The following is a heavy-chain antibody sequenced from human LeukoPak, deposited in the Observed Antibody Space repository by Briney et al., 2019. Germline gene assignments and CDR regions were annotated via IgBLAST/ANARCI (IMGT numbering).Heavy chain of an antibody. V-gene: IGHV1-2*02. J-gene: IGHJ4*02. CDR1: GYTFTGYY. CDR2: ISPNSGDT. D-gene: IGHD2-15*01. CDR3: ARDRDLYCSGGSCYGGCFDY. Sequence: ASVKVSCKASGYTFTGYYIHWVRQAPGQGLEWMGWISPNSGDTKFAQKFQGRVTMTRDTSISTAYMELSRLRSDDTAVYCCARDRDLYCSGGSCYGGCFDYWGQGTLVTVSS.